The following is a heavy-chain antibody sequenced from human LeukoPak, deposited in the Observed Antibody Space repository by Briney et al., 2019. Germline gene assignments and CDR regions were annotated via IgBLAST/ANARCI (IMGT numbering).Heavy chain of an antibody. Sequence: SVKVSCKASGYSFTSYDINWVRQATGQGLEWMGWMNPNSGNTGYAQKFQGRVTMTRNTSISTAYMELRSLRSDDTAVYYCARVAGTPEAFDYWGQGTLVTVSS. V-gene: IGHV1-8*01. CDR1: GYSFTSYD. D-gene: IGHD1-1*01. CDR2: MNPNSGNT. J-gene: IGHJ4*02. CDR3: ARVAGTPEAFDY.